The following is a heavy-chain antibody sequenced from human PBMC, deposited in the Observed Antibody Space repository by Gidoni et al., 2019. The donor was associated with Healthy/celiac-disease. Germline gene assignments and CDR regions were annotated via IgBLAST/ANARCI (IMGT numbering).Heavy chain of an antibody. V-gene: IGHV4-34*01. CDR1: GGSFSGYY. D-gene: IGHD3-3*01. CDR2: INHSGST. CDR3: VTALSGYYPDY. Sequence: QVQLQQWGAGLLKPSETLSLTCAVDGGSFSGYYWSWIRQPPGKGLEWIGEINHSGSTNYNPSLKSRVTISVDTSKTQFSLKLSSVTAADTAVYYCVTALSGYYPDYWGQGTLVTVSS. J-gene: IGHJ4*02.